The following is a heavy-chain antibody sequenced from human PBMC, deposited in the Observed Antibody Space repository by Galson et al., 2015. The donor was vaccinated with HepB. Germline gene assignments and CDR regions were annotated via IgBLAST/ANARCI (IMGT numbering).Heavy chain of an antibody. CDR3: AKAGWSYCSSTCCQGGFDP. J-gene: IGHJ5*02. D-gene: IGHD2-2*01. Sequence: SLRLSCAASGFTFSTYGMNWVRQAPGKGLEWVAFISYDRSNIYYADSVKGRFTISRDNSKNTLCLQMNSLRAEDTAVYYCAKAGWSYCSSTCCQGGFDPWGQTSLGTVSS. CDR2: ISYDRSNI. CDR1: GFTFSTYG. V-gene: IGHV3-30*18.